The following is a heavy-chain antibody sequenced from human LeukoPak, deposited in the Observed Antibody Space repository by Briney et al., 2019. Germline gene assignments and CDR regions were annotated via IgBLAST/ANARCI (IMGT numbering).Heavy chain of an antibody. V-gene: IGHV4-39*01. CDR1: GGSISSSSYY. D-gene: IGHD3-16*02. Sequence: PSETLSLTCTVSGGSISSSSYYWGWIRQPPGKGLEWIGSIYYSGSTYYNPSLKSRVTIYVDTSKNQFSLKLSSVTAADTAVYYCASYDDVWGSYRHDYWGQGTLVTVSS. J-gene: IGHJ4*02. CDR3: ASYDDVWGSYRHDY. CDR2: IYYSGST.